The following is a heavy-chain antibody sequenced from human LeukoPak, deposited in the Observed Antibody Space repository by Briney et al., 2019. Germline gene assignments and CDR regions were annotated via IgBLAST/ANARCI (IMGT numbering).Heavy chain of an antibody. CDR2: INTDGRST. J-gene: IGHJ4*02. CDR3: ARGGTDILLELPAIPFDY. CDR1: GFTFRTYW. Sequence: GGSLRLSCAASGFTFRTYWMHWVRQAPGKGLVWVSRINTDGRSTSYADSVKGRFTVSRDNSKDTLYLQMNSLRADDTAVYYCARGGTDILLELPAIPFDYWGQGALVTVSS. D-gene: IGHD2-8*01. V-gene: IGHV3-74*01.